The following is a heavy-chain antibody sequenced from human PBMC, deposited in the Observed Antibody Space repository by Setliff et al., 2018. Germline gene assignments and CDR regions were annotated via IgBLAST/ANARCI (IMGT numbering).Heavy chain of an antibody. D-gene: IGHD6-19*01. CDR3: VRVEVGGSVA. J-gene: IGHJ5*02. V-gene: IGHV1-2*02. Sequence: ASVKVSCKASGYTVTGYYIHWVRQAPGQGLEWMGWINPNSGGTNYAQKFQGRVSMTRDTSISTADMEMSRLKSDDTAVYYCVRVEVGGSVAWGQGTQVTVSS. CDR1: GYTVTGYY. CDR2: INPNSGGT.